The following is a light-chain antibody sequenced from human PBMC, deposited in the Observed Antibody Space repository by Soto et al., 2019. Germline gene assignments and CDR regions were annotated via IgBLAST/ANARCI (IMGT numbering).Light chain of an antibody. J-gene: IGKJ5*01. Sequence: DIQMIQSPSSLSAYVGARVTISCRASQDIGNHLAWYQQKPGKVPKLLIHAASTLQSGVPSRCSGSGSGTDFTLTISSLQPEDVATYFCEMYNIAPLITFGQGTRLEIK. CDR1: QDIGNH. CDR3: EMYNIAPLIT. V-gene: IGKV1-27*01. CDR2: AAS.